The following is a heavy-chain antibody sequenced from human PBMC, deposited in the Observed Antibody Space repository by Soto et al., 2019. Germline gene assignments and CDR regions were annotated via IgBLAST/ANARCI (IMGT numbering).Heavy chain of an antibody. J-gene: IGHJ4*02. V-gene: IGHV4-31*03. CDR3: ARSYSSSWSYFDY. Sequence: QVQLQESGPGLVKPSQTLSLTCTVSGGSISSGGYYWSWIRQHPGKGLEWIGYIYYSGSTYYNPSLKSRVTRSVDTSKNQFSLKLSSVTAADTAVYYCARSYSSSWSYFDYWGQGTLVTVSS. CDR2: IYYSGST. D-gene: IGHD6-13*01. CDR1: GGSISSGGYY.